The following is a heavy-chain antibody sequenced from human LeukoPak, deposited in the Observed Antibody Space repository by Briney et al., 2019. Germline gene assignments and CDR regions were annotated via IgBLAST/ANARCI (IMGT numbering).Heavy chain of an antibody. Sequence: SETLSLTCAVSGGSISSGGYSWSWIRQPPGKGLEWIVYIYHSGSTYYNPSLKSRVTISVDRSKNQFSLKLSSVTAADTAVYYCAGGSYYAVDYFDYWGQGTLVTVSP. CDR2: IYHSGST. V-gene: IGHV4-30-2*01. D-gene: IGHD1-26*01. CDR3: AGGSYYAVDYFDY. J-gene: IGHJ4*02. CDR1: GGSISSGGYS.